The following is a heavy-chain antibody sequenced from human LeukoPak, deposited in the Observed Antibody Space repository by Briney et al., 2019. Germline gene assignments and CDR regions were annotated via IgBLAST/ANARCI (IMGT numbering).Heavy chain of an antibody. CDR1: GFIFRNYA. Sequence: GGSLRLSCAASGFIFRNYAMSWVRQAPGKGLEWVSAITGSGDSTYYADSVKGRFTISRDNSKNTLYVEMNTLRAEDTAVYYCAKWGDYDILTGFYVSDFWGQGTLVTVSS. J-gene: IGHJ4*02. V-gene: IGHV3-23*01. D-gene: IGHD3-9*01. CDR2: ITGSGDST. CDR3: AKWGDYDILTGFYVSDF.